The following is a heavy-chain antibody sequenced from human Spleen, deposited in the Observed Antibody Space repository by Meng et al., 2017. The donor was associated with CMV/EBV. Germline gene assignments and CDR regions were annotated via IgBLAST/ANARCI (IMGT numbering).Heavy chain of an antibody. CDR3: ARGPTYSSAWYSSH. CDR1: GITFSAYW. Sequence: GESLKISCVASGITFSAYWMSWVRQAPGKRLEWVANIKQDGTEKNYVDSVKGRFTISRDNAKNSVYLQMNSLRAEDTAVYYCARGPTYSSAWYSSHWGQGTLVTVSS. J-gene: IGHJ4*02. D-gene: IGHD6-19*01. CDR2: IKQDGTEK. V-gene: IGHV3-7*01.